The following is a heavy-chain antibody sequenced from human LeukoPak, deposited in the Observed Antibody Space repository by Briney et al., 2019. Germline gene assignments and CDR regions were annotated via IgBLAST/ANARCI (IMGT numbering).Heavy chain of an antibody. CDR2: INPNSGAT. V-gene: IGHV1-2*02. CDR1: GYTFTGYY. D-gene: IGHD3-10*01. Sequence: ASVKVSCKASGYTFTGYYMHWVRQAPGQGLEWMAWINPNSGATNYAQKFQGRVTVTRDTSISTAYMELNRLRADDTAVYYCAXXANXYGSDKAGFDIWGQGTMVTVSS. CDR3: AXXANXYGSDKAGFDI. J-gene: IGHJ3*02.